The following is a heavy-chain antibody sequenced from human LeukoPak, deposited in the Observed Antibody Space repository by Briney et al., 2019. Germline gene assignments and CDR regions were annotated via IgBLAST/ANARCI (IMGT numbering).Heavy chain of an antibody. D-gene: IGHD4/OR15-4a*01. CDR3: ARGARPYFYYYMDV. CDR2: ICPGDSDT. CDR1: GYSFVSYW. Sequence: GESLKISCKGSGYSFVSYWIAWVRQMPGKGLEWMGIICPGDSDTRYSPSFQGQVTISADKSTSTAYLQWSSLKASDTAMYYCARGARPYFYYYMDVWGKGTTVTVSS. V-gene: IGHV5-51*01. J-gene: IGHJ6*03.